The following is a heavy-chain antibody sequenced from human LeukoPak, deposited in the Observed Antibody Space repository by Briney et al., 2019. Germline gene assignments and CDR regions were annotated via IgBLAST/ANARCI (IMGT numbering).Heavy chain of an antibody. J-gene: IGHJ4*02. CDR2: FDGNGPNT. V-gene: IGHV3-23*01. CDR1: GFTFSSFA. CDR3: ARGRPHGNDY. D-gene: IGHD4-23*01. Sequence: GGSLRLSCAASGFTFSSFAMTWVRQAPGKGLEWVSGFDGNGPNTYYADSVKGRFSISRDNAKNTLYLQMNSLRVEDTAVYYCARGRPHGNDYWGQGTLVTVSS.